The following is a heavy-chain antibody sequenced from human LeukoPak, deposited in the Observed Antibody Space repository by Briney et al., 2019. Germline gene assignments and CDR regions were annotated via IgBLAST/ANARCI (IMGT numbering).Heavy chain of an antibody. D-gene: IGHD1-26*01. CDR3: ARGGSYLSAFDI. Sequence: GGSLRLSCAASGFTVSSNYMSWVRQAPGKGLEWVSIIYSGGSTFYADSVKGRFTISRDNSKNTLYLKMNSLRAEDTAVYYCARGGSYLSAFDIWGQGTMVTVSS. CDR2: IYSGGST. CDR1: GFTVSSNY. J-gene: IGHJ3*02. V-gene: IGHV3-53*01.